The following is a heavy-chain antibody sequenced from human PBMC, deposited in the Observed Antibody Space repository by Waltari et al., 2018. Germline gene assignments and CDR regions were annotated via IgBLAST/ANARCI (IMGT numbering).Heavy chain of an antibody. Sequence: QVQLQESGPGLVKPSQTLSLTCTVSGGSISSGGYYWSWIRQHPGKGLEWIGYIYYSGSTYYNPSLKSRVTISVDTSKNQFSLKLSSVTAADTAVYYCASDQRGEAYDYVWGSYRYWGQGTLVTVSS. CDR3: ASDQRGEAYDYVWGSYRY. V-gene: IGHV4-31*03. D-gene: IGHD3-16*02. CDR2: IYYSGST. CDR1: GGSISSGGYY. J-gene: IGHJ4*02.